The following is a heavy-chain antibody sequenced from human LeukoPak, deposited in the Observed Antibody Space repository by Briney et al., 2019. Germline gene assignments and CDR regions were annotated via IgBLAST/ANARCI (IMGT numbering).Heavy chain of an antibody. CDR1: GGSISNYY. V-gene: IGHV4-59*08. CDR3: ARRDSSSLDY. CDR2: IYYSGST. J-gene: IGHJ4*02. D-gene: IGHD6-13*01. Sequence: SETLSLTCTVSGGSISNYYWSWIRQPPGKEMEWIGYIYYSGSTNYNPSLKSRVTISVDTSKNQFSLKLSSVTAADTAVYYCARRDSSSLDYWGQGTLVTVSS.